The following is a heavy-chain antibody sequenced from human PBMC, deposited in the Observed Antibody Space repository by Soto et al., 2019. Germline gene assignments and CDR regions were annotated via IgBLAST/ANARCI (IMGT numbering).Heavy chain of an antibody. CDR1: GCTFSSDA. J-gene: IGHJ4*02. V-gene: IGHV1-69*13. CDR3: AREIIPDITTAGPFDS. Sequence: SVKVSCKASGCTFSSDAINWVRQAPGQGLEWMGGIIPIFGTANYAQRFQGRVTITADESTSTAHMELSSLRSEDTAVYYCAREIIPDITTAGPFDSWGQGTLVTVSS. CDR2: IIPIFGTA. D-gene: IGHD1-20*01.